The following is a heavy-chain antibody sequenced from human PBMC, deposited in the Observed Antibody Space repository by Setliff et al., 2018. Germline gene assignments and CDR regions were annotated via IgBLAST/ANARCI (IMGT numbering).Heavy chain of an antibody. Sequence: GGSLRLSCAASGFTFSDHYMDWVRQVPGKGLEWIGRITNKVKGYTTEYAASVRGRFTISRDDSKSSLYLQMNSLKAEDTAVYYCADAGSAKGLDIWGQGTTVTVSS. J-gene: IGHJ6*02. D-gene: IGHD6-19*01. V-gene: IGHV3-72*01. CDR3: ADAGSAKGLDI. CDR1: GFTFSDHY. CDR2: ITNKVKGYTT.